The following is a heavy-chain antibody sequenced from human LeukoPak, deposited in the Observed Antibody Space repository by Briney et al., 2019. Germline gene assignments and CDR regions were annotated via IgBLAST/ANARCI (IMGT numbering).Heavy chain of an antibody. Sequence: ASVKVSCKVSGYTLTELSMHWVRQAPGKGLEWMGGFDPEDGETIYARKFQGRVTMTEDASTDTAYMELSSLRSEDTAVYYCAKDASLLNLVGATGGAFDIWGQGTMVTVSS. CDR1: GYTLTELS. J-gene: IGHJ3*02. CDR2: FDPEDGET. CDR3: AKDASLLNLVGATGGAFDI. V-gene: IGHV1-24*01. D-gene: IGHD1-26*01.